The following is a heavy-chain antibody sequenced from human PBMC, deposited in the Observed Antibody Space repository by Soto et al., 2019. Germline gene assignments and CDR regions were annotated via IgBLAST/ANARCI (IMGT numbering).Heavy chain of an antibody. V-gene: IGHV3-74*01. CDR1: GFTLRDHW. D-gene: IGHD3-10*01. CDR3: GRDHFGSGNP. J-gene: IGHJ5*02. Sequence: EVQLVESGGGLFQPGGSLRLSCAASGFTLRDHWMHWVRQAPGKGLVWLARIINDGSETDYADSVKGRFIISRDNAKNTVYLQMNSLTVEDTGIYYCGRDHFGSGNPWGQGTLVTVSS. CDR2: IINDGSET.